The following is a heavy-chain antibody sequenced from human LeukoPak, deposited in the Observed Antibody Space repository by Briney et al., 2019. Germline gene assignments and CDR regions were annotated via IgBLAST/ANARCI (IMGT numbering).Heavy chain of an antibody. CDR3: AKDSVYGSGTPIQFDP. CDR2: ITGNGVYT. CDR1: GLPFGSYG. J-gene: IGHJ5*02. Sequence: SGGSLRLSCAVSGLPFGSYGMTWVRQAPGKGLEWVSGITGNGVYTYYADSVKGRFTISRDNSKNTLSLQMKRLRAEDTAVYYCAKDSVYGSGTPIQFDPWGQGTLVTVSS. V-gene: IGHV3-23*01. D-gene: IGHD3-10*01.